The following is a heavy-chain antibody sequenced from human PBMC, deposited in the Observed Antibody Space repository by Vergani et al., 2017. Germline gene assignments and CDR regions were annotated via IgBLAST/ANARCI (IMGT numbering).Heavy chain of an antibody. J-gene: IGHJ6*03. CDR2: IHYSGRT. D-gene: IGHD1-26*01. CDR3: ANKQWVYYYMDV. V-gene: IGHV4-30-4*01. Sequence: QVQLQESGPGLVKPSQTLSLTCTVSGGSISSGDYYWSWIRQPPGKGLEWIGYIHYSGRTSHNPSLKSRVTITLDTSKNQFSLKLSSVTAADTAVYYCANKQWVYYYMDVWGKGTTVTVS. CDR1: GGSISSGDYY.